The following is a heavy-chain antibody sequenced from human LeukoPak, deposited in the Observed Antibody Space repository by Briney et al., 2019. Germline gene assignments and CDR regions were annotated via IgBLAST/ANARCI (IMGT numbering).Heavy chain of an antibody. Sequence: GGSIXSYXXXWIRQPPGKGXXXXXYIYYSGSTTYNPSLKTRVTISVDTSKNQFSLKLSSVTAGDTAVYYCARDLGYCSSTSCHYFDYWGQGTLVTVSS. V-gene: IGHV4-59*01. CDR1: GGSIXSYX. D-gene: IGHD2-2*01. CDR2: IYYSGST. J-gene: IGHJ4*02. CDR3: ARDLGYCSSTSCHYFDY.